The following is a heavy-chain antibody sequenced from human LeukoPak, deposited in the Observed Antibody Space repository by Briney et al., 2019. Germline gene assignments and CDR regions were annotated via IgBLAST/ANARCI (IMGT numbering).Heavy chain of an antibody. Sequence: SETLSLTCAVYGGSFSGYYWSWIRQPPGKGLEWIGEINHSGSTNYNPSLKSRVTISVDTSKNQFSLKLSSVTAADTAVYYCAGAITVTTPRARRRKSGWFDPWGQGTLVTVSS. V-gene: IGHV4-34*01. CDR1: GGSFSGYY. D-gene: IGHD4-17*01. CDR2: INHSGST. J-gene: IGHJ5*02. CDR3: AGAITVTTPRARRRKSGWFDP.